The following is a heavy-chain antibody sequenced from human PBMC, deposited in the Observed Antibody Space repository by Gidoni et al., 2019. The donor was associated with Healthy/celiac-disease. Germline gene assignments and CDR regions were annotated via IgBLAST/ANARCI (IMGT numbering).Heavy chain of an antibody. CDR1: GFTFSNAW. D-gene: IGHD6-13*01. CDR3: TTFPGAAAAGLH. Sequence: EVQLVESGGGFVMPGGSLRLSCAASGFTFSNAWMSWVRQAPGKGLEWVGRIKSKTDGGTTDYAAPVKGRFTISRDDSKNTLYLQMNSLKTEDTAVYYCTTFPGAAAAGLHWGQGTLVTVSS. J-gene: IGHJ1*01. CDR2: IKSKTDGGTT. V-gene: IGHV3-15*01.